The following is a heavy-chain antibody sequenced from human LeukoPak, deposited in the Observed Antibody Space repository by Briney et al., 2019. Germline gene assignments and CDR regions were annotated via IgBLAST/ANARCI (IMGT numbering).Heavy chain of an antibody. Sequence: PGGSLRLSCAASGFTFSSYSMNWVRQAPGKGLEWVSSISSSSSYIYYADSVKGRFTISRDNAKNSLYLQMNSLRAEDTAVYYCAREPVDSIAAAAPPPFDYWGQGTLVTVSS. V-gene: IGHV3-21*01. J-gene: IGHJ4*02. CDR3: AREPVDSIAAAAPPPFDY. CDR2: ISSSSSYI. CDR1: GFTFSSYS. D-gene: IGHD6-13*01.